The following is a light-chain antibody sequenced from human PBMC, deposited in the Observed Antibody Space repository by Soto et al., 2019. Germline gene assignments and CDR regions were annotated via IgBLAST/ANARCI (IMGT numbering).Light chain of an antibody. Sequence: QSALTQPASVSGSPGQSITISCTGTSADVGTYNFVAWYQQHPGKAPKLIIYDVSSRPSGVSNRFSGSKSGNTASLTISGLQADDEADYYCGSYRGSTTVYVFGSGTKVTVL. V-gene: IGLV2-14*03. CDR3: GSYRGSTTVYV. CDR1: SADVGTYNF. J-gene: IGLJ1*01. CDR2: DVS.